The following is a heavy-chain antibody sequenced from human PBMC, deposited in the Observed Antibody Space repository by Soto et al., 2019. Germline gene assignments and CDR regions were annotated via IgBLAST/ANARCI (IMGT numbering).Heavy chain of an antibody. CDR2: ISAYNGNT. Sequence: ASLKVSCKASGYTFTSDGISLVRQAPGQWFEWMGWISAYNGNTNYAQKLQGRVTMTTDTSTSTAYMELRSLRSDDTAVYYCARTEAIAAQDYYYYGMDVWGQGTTVTV. V-gene: IGHV1-18*01. J-gene: IGHJ6*02. CDR3: ARTEAIAAQDYYYYGMDV. CDR1: GYTFTSDG. D-gene: IGHD6-6*01.